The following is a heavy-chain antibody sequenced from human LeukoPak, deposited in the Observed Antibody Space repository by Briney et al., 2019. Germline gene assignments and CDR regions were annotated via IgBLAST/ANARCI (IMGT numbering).Heavy chain of an antibody. D-gene: IGHD3-3*01. CDR1: GFRFSSYA. CDR3: GRVVTTSED. Sequence: PGGSLRLACAASGFRFSSYAMSWVRQAPGKGLEWVSAISGSGVSTYYADSVKGRFTVSRDNAKNTLYLQMNSLRAEDTAIYYCGRVVTTSEDWGQGILVTVST. J-gene: IGHJ4*02. V-gene: IGHV3-23*01. CDR2: ISGSGVST.